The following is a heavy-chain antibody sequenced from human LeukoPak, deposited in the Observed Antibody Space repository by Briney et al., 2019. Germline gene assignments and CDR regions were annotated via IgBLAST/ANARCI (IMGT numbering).Heavy chain of an antibody. CDR1: GFTFSDYY. V-gene: IGHV3-11*04. J-gene: IGHJ4*02. Sequence: GGSLRLSCAASGFTFSDYYMNWIRQAPGKGLEWVSYISSSATTIYYADSVKGRFTISRDNAKKSLYLQMNSLRAEDTAVYYCARHHSSSWNYFDYWGQGTLVTVSS. CDR3: ARHHSSSWNYFDY. CDR2: ISSSATTI. D-gene: IGHD6-13*01.